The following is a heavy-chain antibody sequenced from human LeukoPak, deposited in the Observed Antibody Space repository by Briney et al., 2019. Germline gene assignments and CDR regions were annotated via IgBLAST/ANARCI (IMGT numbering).Heavy chain of an antibody. CDR3: AIQWLVQKDY. CDR1: GFTFSSYA. CDR2: ISYDGSNK. J-gene: IGHJ4*02. D-gene: IGHD6-19*01. Sequence: PGGSLRLSCAASGFTFSSYAMHWVRQAPGKGLEWVAVISYDGSNKYYADSVKGRFTISRDNSKNTLYLQMNSLRAEDTAVYYCAIQWLVQKDYWGQGTLVTVSS. V-gene: IGHV3-30*04.